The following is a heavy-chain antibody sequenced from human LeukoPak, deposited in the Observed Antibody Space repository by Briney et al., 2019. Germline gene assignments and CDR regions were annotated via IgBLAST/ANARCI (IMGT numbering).Heavy chain of an antibody. CDR2: IYHSGST. CDR3: ARLSPQTRIVPPPFFDY. V-gene: IGHV4-38-2*01. J-gene: IGHJ4*02. CDR1: GYSISSGYY. D-gene: IGHD3-22*01. Sequence: PSETLSLTCAVSGYSISSGYYWGWIRQPPGKGLEWIGSIYHSGSTYYNPSLKSRVTISVDTSKNQFSLKLSSVTAADTAVYYCARLSPQTRIVPPPFFDYWGQGTLVTVSS.